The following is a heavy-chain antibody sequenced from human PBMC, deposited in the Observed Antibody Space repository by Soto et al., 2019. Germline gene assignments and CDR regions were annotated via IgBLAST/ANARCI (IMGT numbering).Heavy chain of an antibody. J-gene: IGHJ3*02. D-gene: IGHD2-15*01. CDR3: AKDIALQVLRLGAFDI. Sequence: GGSLRLSCAASGFTFDDYAMHWVRQAPGKGLEWVSGISWNSGSIGYADSVKGRFTISRDNAKNSLYLQMNSLRAEDTALYYCAKDIALQVLRLGAFDIWGQGTMVTVSS. CDR2: ISWNSGSI. CDR1: GFTFDDYA. V-gene: IGHV3-9*01.